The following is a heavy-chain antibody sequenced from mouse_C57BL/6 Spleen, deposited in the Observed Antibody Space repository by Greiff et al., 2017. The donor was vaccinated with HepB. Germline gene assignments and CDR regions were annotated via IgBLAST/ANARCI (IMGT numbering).Heavy chain of an antibody. V-gene: IGHV5-9*01. D-gene: IGHD1-1*01. CDR2: ISGGGGNT. Sequence: EVKLEESGGGLVKPGGSLKLSCAASGFTFSSYTMSWVRQTPEKRLEWVATISGGGGNTYYPDSVKGRFTISRDNAKNTLYLQMSGLRSEDTALYYCAKPSYYGSSYWFAYWGQGTLVTVSA. CDR1: GFTFSSYT. CDR3: AKPSYYGSSYWFAY. J-gene: IGHJ3*01.